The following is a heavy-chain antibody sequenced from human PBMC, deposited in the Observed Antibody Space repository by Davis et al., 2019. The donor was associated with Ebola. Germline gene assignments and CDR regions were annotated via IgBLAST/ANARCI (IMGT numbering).Heavy chain of an antibody. Sequence: MPSETLSLTCAVSNGSISSSNWWSWVRQSPGKGLEWIAEIYYSGTTNYNPSFKSRISISVDKSKNQFSLKLSSVTAADTAVYYCARGDFWSGYLSYFDYWGQGTLVTVSS. CDR2: IYYSGTT. V-gene: IGHV4-4*02. D-gene: IGHD3-3*01. CDR3: ARGDFWSGYLSYFDY. J-gene: IGHJ4*02. CDR1: NGSISSSNW.